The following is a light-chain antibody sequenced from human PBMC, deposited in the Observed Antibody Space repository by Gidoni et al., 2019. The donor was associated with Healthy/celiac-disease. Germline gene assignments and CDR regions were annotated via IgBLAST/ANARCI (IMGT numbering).Light chain of an antibody. Sequence: DIVLTQSPGTLSLSPGERATLSCRASQSVSSSYLAWYQQKPGQAPRRLIYGASSRATGIPDRFSGSGSGTDFTLTISRREPEDFAVYYWQQYGWTFGQGTKVEIK. CDR1: QSVSSSY. CDR2: GAS. J-gene: IGKJ1*01. V-gene: IGKV3-20*01. CDR3: QQYGWT.